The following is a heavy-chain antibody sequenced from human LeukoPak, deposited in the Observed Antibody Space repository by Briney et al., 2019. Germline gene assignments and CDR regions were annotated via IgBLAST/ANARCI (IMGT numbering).Heavy chain of an antibody. CDR2: IKSKTDGGTT. J-gene: IGHJ4*02. CDR1: GFTFSNAW. V-gene: IGHV3-15*01. CDR3: TTDKHNDYGDHYFDY. Sequence: NSGGSLRLSCAASGFTFSNAWMSWVRQAPGKGLEWVGRIKSKTDGGTTDYAAPVKGRFTISRDDSKNTLYLQMNSLKTEDTAVYYCTTDKHNDYGDHYFDYWGQGTLVTVSS. D-gene: IGHD4-17*01.